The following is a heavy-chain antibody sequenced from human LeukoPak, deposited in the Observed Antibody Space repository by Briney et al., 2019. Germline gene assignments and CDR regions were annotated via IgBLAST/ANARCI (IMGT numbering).Heavy chain of an antibody. CDR1: GFTFSSYA. Sequence: GGSLRLSCAASGFTFSSYAMSWVRQAPGKGLEWVSAISGSGGSTYYADSVKGRFAISRDNSKNTLYLQMNSLRAEDTAVYYCAKGTPGYSSGWYVWGGLLNDYWGQGTLVTVSS. CDR3: AKGTPGYSSGWYVWGGLLNDY. J-gene: IGHJ4*02. CDR2: ISGSGGST. V-gene: IGHV3-23*01. D-gene: IGHD6-19*01.